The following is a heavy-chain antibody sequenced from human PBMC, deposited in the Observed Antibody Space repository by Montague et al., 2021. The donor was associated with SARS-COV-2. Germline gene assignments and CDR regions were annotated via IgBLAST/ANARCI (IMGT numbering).Heavy chain of an antibody. Sequence: SLRLSCAASGFTFSSYEVNWARQAPGKRLEWVSYISSSGSTIYYXXSFKGRFTISRDNAKNSLYLQMNSLRAADTAVYYCAGGGTYYNFWSGFYNYHYAMDVWGQGTTVTVSS. V-gene: IGHV3-48*03. CDR1: GFTFSSYE. CDR3: AGGGTYYNFWSGFYNYHYAMDV. CDR2: ISSSGSTI. D-gene: IGHD3-3*01. J-gene: IGHJ6*02.